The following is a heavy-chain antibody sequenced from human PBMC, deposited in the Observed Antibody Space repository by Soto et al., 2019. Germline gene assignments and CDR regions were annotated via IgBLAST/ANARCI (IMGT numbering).Heavy chain of an antibody. CDR1: GFTFSSYS. D-gene: IGHD3-3*01. Sequence: EVQLVESGGGLVKPGGSLRLSCAASGFTFSSYSMNWVRQAPGKGLEWVSSISSSSSYIYYADSVKGRFTISRDNAKNSLYLQMNSLRAEDTAVYYCARRIFWSGYPRDYYGMDVWGQGTTVTVSS. V-gene: IGHV3-21*01. CDR2: ISSSSSYI. J-gene: IGHJ6*02. CDR3: ARRIFWSGYPRDYYGMDV.